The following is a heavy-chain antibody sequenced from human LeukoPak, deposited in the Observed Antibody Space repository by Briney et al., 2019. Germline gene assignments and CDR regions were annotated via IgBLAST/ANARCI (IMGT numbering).Heavy chain of an antibody. J-gene: IGHJ3*02. CDR3: ARDRRESSKPNDAFDI. D-gene: IGHD4-11*01. CDR1: GGSISSYY. CDR2: MCYTGST. Sequence: SETLSLTCSVSGGSISSYYWSWIRQPPGKGLEWIGYMCYTGSTNYNPSLESRVTISVDTSKKQLSLKLSSVTAADTAVYYCARDRRESSKPNDAFDIWGQGTMVTVSS. V-gene: IGHV4-59*01.